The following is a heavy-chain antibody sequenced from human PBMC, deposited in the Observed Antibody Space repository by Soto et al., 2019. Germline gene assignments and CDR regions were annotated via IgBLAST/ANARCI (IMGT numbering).Heavy chain of an antibody. CDR3: ARGQTYYDFRSGYYTGIYFDY. D-gene: IGHD3-3*01. J-gene: IGHJ4*02. V-gene: IGHV4-31*03. CDR2: IYYSGST. Sequence: PSETLSLTCTVSGGSISSGGYYWSWIRQHPGKGLEWIGYIYYSGSTYYNPSLKSRVTISVDTSKNQFSLKLSSVTAADTAVYYCARGQTYYDFRSGYYTGIYFDYWGQGTLVTVSS. CDR1: GGSISSGGYY.